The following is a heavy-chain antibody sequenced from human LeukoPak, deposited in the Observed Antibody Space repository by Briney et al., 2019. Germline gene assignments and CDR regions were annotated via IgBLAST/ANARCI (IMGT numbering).Heavy chain of an antibody. D-gene: IGHD2-2*03. J-gene: IGHJ4*02. CDR2: IWYDGSNK. CDR3: AKVDKTNAGFDY. Sequence: GGSLRLSCAASGFTFSSYGMHWVRQAPGKGLEWVAVIWYDGSNKYYADSVKGRFTISRDNSKNTLYLQMNSLRAEDTAVYYRAKVDKTNAGFDYWGQGTLVTVSS. V-gene: IGHV3-33*06. CDR1: GFTFSSYG.